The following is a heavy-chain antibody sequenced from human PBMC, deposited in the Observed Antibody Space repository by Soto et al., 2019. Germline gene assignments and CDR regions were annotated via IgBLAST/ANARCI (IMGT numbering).Heavy chain of an antibody. CDR1: GFTFSSYG. Sequence: GGSLRLSCAASGFTFSSYGMHWVRQAPGKGLEWVSDIDTSGTNIYYADSVKGRFTITRDNAKNSLYLEMNSLRDEDTAVYYCASHYDMWSGYLSPVDYWGQGTLVTVSS. J-gene: IGHJ4*02. CDR3: ASHYDMWSGYLSPVDY. V-gene: IGHV3-48*02. D-gene: IGHD3-3*01. CDR2: IDTSGTNI.